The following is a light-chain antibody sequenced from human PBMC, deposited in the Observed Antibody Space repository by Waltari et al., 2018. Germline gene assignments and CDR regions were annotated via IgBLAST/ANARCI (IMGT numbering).Light chain of an antibody. CDR2: DAS. CDR1: QDISNQ. CDR3: QETNTFPIT. V-gene: IGKV1D-12*01. Sequence: IQMTQSPSSVSASLGYNVPITCRASQDISNQLTWYQQKPGKAPKFLIYDASTLESGVPSRFSGSGSGTDFTLTVRSLQPEDFATYYCQETNTFPITFGQGTRLEIK. J-gene: IGKJ5*01.